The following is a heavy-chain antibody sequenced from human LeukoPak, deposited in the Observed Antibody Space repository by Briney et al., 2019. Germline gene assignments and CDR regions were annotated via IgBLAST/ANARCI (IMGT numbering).Heavy chain of an antibody. CDR3: ARDVDDILTGYSYFDY. Sequence: SETLSLTCTVSGGSISSYYWSWIRQPAGKGLEWIGRIYTSGSTNYNPSLKSRVTMSVDTSKNQFSLRLSSVTAADTAVYYCARDVDDILTGYSYFDYWGQGTLVTVSS. V-gene: IGHV4-4*07. CDR1: GGSISSYY. CDR2: IYTSGST. J-gene: IGHJ4*02. D-gene: IGHD3-9*01.